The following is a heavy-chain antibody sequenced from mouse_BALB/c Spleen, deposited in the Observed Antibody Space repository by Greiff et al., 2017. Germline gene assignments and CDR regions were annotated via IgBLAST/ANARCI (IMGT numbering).Heavy chain of an antibody. V-gene: IGHV1-67*01. CDR3: ARGSMITTFAY. J-gene: IGHJ3*01. CDR2: ISTYYGNT. D-gene: IGHD2-4*01. Sequence: QVQLQQPGPELVRPGVSVKISCKGSGYTFTDYAMHWVKQSHAKSLEWIGVISTYYGNTNYNQKFKGKATMTVDKSSSTAYMELARLTSEDSAIYYCARGSMITTFAYWGQGTLVTVSA. CDR1: GYTFTDYA.